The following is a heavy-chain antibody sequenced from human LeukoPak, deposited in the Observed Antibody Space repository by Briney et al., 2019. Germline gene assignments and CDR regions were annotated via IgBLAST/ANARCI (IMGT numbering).Heavy chain of an antibody. CDR3: ARLSFSSSWYGGAEYYFDY. Sequence: GASVKVSCKASEYTFTSYDINWVRQATGQGLEWMGWMNPNSGNTGYAQKFQGRVTMTRNTSISTAYMELSSLRSEDTAVYYCARLSFSSSWYGGAEYYFDYWGQGTLVTVSS. D-gene: IGHD6-13*01. V-gene: IGHV1-8*01. CDR1: EYTFTSYD. CDR2: MNPNSGNT. J-gene: IGHJ4*02.